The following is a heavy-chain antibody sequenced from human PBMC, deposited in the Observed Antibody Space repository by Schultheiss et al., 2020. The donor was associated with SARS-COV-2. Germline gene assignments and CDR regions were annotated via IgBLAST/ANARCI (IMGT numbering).Heavy chain of an antibody. D-gene: IGHD1-26*01. CDR2: INPSSGDT. J-gene: IGHJ6*02. Sequence: ASVKVSCKASGYAFIGFYIHWLRQAPGQGLQWMGWINPSSGDTNEAQRFQGRVTMTRDTSISTAYMALNRLTSDDTAVYYCARVGWEPDYYYYGMDVWGQGTTVTVSS. V-gene: IGHV1-2*02. CDR1: GYAFIGFY. CDR3: ARVGWEPDYYYYGMDV.